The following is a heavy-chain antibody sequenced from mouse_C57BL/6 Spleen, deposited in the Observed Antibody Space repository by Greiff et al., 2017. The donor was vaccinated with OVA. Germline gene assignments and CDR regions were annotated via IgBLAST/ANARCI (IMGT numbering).Heavy chain of an antibody. CDR2: INPGDGDT. J-gene: IGHJ2*01. V-gene: IGHV1-80*01. CDR1: GYAFSNYW. D-gene: IGHD2-13*01. Sequence: VQLQQSGAELVKPGASVKISCKASGYAFSNYWMNWVKQRPGKGLEWIGQINPGDGDTNYNGKFKGKATLTADKSSSTAYMQLSSLTSEDSAVYYCAKGDYRYYFDYWGQGTTLTVSS. CDR3: AKGDYRYYFDY.